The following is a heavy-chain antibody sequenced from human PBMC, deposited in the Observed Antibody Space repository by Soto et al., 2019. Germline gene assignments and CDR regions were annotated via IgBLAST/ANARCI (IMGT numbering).Heavy chain of an antibody. CDR1: GGSISSSSYY. D-gene: IGHD3-10*01. Sequence: QLQLQESGPGLVKPSETLSLTCTVSGGSISSSSYYWGWIRQPPGKGLEWIGSIYTSGSTNYNPSLKSRVTMSVDTSKNQFSLKLSSVTAADTAVYYCARDHPELWFGDGRVGFDPWGQGTLVTVSS. CDR3: ARDHPELWFGDGRVGFDP. V-gene: IGHV4-39*07. CDR2: IYTSGST. J-gene: IGHJ5*02.